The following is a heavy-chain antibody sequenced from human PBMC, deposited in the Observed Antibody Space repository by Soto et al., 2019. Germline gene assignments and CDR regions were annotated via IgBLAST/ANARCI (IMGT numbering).Heavy chain of an antibody. J-gene: IGHJ1*01. CDR2: ISTDASST. Sequence: EVQLVESGGGLVQPGGSLRLSCAASGFTFSSYWMHWVRQAPGKGLVWVSSISTDASSTSYADPVKGRFTISRDNAKNTLYLQMNSVRAADTAVYYCARLPNETLQNWGQGTLVIVSP. V-gene: IGHV3-74*01. CDR1: GFTFSSYW. CDR3: ARLPNETLQN.